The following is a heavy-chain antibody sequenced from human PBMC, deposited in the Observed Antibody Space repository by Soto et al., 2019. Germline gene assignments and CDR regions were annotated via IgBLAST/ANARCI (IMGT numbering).Heavy chain of an antibody. D-gene: IGHD1-26*01. CDR3: ARGEQYSGRIFDY. Sequence: PSQTLSLTCVITGDSVSSNSAGWSWVRQSPSRGLEWLGRTYYRSKWYYEYAVSVRGRITINPDTSKNQYSLQLNSVTPEDTAVYFCARGEQYSGRIFDYWGRGTLVTVSS. V-gene: IGHV6-1*01. J-gene: IGHJ4*01. CDR1: GDSVSSNSAG. CDR2: TYYRSKWYY.